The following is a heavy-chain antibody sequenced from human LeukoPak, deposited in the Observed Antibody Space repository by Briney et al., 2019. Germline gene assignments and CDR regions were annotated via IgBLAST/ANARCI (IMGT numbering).Heavy chain of an antibody. CDR2: IYYSGST. J-gene: IGHJ2*01. CDR1: GGSINHYY. Sequence: SETLSLTCTVSGGSINHYYWSWIRQPPGKGLEWIEYIYYSGSTNYNPSLKSRVTISVDTSKNQISMKLSSVTAADTAVYYCARHASLDLWGRGTLVTVSS. V-gene: IGHV4-59*08. CDR3: ARHASLDL.